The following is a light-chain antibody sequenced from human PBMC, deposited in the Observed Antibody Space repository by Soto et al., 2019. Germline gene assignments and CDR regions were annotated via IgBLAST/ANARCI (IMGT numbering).Light chain of an antibody. CDR2: GAS. J-gene: IGKJ5*01. Sequence: LTQSPATLSVSPGGRTILSCRASQTVNNYLAWYQQKPGQAPRLLIYGASSRATGIPDRFSGSGSGTDFTLTISRLEPEDFAVYYCQQYSSSPPITFGQGTRLEIK. V-gene: IGKV3-20*01. CDR3: QQYSSSPPIT. CDR1: QTVNNY.